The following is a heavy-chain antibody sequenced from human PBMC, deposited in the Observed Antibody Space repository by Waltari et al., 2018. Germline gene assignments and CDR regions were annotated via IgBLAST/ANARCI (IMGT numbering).Heavy chain of an antibody. Sequence: EVQLVESGGGLVQPGGSLRLSCAASGFTFSSYAMSWVRQAPGKVLEWVSAISGRGGSTYYADSVKGRFTISRDNSKNTLYLQMNSLRAEDTAVYYCAKVPYSYGGKGEDDAFDIWGQGTMVTVSS. CDR1: GFTFSSYA. CDR2: ISGRGGST. J-gene: IGHJ3*02. CDR3: AKVPYSYGGKGEDDAFDI. V-gene: IGHV3-23*04. D-gene: IGHD4-17*01.